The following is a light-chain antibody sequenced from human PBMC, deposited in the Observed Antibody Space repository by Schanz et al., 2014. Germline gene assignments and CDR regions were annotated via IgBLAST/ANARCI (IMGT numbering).Light chain of an antibody. Sequence: QSALTQPASVSGSPGQSITISCTGTSSDVGGYNYVSWYQQHPGEAPKLMLYEVTKRPSGVPARFSGSMSGNTASLTISVLQAEDEADYHCCSYVDSYTWVFGGGTKLTVL. V-gene: IGLV2-11*01. CDR3: CSYVDSYTWV. CDR1: SSDVGGYNY. J-gene: IGLJ3*02. CDR2: EVT.